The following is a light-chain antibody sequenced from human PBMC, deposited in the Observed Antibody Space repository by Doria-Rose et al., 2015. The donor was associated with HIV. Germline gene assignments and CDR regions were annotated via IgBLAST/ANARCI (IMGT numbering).Light chain of an antibody. CDR2: DNN. V-gene: IGLV1-40*02. CDR1: SSNIGAGNA. CDR3: QSYDSSLSGSV. J-gene: IGLJ2*01. Sequence: QSVLTQPPSVSGAPGQRVTISCAGSSSNIGAGNAVHWYQQLPGTAPKLLIYDNNNRPSGVPDRFSGSKSGTSASLAITGLQADDEADYYCQSYDSSLSGSVFGGRTKLTVL.